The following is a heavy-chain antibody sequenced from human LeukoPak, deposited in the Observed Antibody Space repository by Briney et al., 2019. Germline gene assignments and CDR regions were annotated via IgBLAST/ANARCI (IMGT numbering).Heavy chain of an antibody. V-gene: IGHV4-4*07. CDR3: ARVSSSWYQDWYFDL. D-gene: IGHD6-13*01. CDR2: IDTSGNT. Sequence: SETLSLTCTVSGGSITSYYWSWIRQPAGKGLEWVGRIDTSGNTNYKPSLKSRVTMSVDTSKNQFSLKLSSVTAADTAVYYCARVSSSWYQDWYFDLWGRGTLVTVSS. J-gene: IGHJ2*01. CDR1: GGSITSYY.